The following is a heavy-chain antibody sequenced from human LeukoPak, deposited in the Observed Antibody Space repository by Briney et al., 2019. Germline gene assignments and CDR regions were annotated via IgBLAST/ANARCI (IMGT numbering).Heavy chain of an antibody. D-gene: IGHD1-26*01. Sequence: GGSLRLSCAASGFTFRDYSTHWVRQAPGKGLEWLATLSSDGIRTNYADSVKGRFTISRDISKNTLYLQMNSLRAEDTAVYYCAKDGSEVGAFDYWGQGTLVTVSS. CDR2: LSSDGIRT. CDR1: GFTFRDYS. J-gene: IGHJ4*02. CDR3: AKDGSEVGAFDY. V-gene: IGHV3-30*18.